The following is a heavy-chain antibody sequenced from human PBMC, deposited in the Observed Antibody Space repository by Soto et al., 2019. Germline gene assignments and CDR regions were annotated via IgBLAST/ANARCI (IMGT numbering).Heavy chain of an antibody. CDR1: RGTFSSYA. Sequence: GASVKVSCKASRGTFSSYAMSWVRQAPGQGLEWMGGIIPIFGTANYAQKLQGRFTITADKSTSTAYMELSSLRSEDTAVYYCARDRSSGSYYDVYWGQGTLVTVSS. CDR2: IIPIFGTA. V-gene: IGHV1-69*06. CDR3: ARDRSSGSYYDVY. J-gene: IGHJ4*02. D-gene: IGHD1-26*01.